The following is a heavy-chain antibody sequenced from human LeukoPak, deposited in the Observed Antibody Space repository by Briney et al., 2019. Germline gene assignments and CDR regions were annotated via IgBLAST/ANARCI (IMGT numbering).Heavy chain of an antibody. CDR1: GFTFSSYG. D-gene: IGHD1-26*01. V-gene: IGHV3-30*18. CDR3: AKDWALLDY. J-gene: IGHJ4*02. CDR2: ISYDGSTK. Sequence: GGSLRLSCAASGFTFSSYGMHWVRQAPGKGLEWVAVISYDGSTKYYADSVKGRFTISRDNSKNTLHLQMNSLRAEDTAVYYCAKDWALLDYWGQGTLVTVSS.